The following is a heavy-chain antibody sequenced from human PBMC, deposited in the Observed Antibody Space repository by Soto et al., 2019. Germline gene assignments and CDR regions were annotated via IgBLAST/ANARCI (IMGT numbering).Heavy chain of an antibody. CDR3: ARVLKERDYYMDV. Sequence: GASVKVSCTASGYTFTIYGISWVRQAPGQGLEWMGWISAYNGNTNYAQKLQGRVTMTTDTSTSTAYMELRSLRSDDTAVYYCARVLKERDYYMDVWGKGTTVTVSS. J-gene: IGHJ6*03. V-gene: IGHV1-18*01. D-gene: IGHD1-26*01. CDR2: ISAYNGNT. CDR1: GYTFTIYG.